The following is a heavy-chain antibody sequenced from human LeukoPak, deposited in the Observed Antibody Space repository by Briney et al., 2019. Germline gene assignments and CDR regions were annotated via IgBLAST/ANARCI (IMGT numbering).Heavy chain of an antibody. CDR1: GGSISNGNYY. V-gene: IGHV4-61*02. D-gene: IGHD5-24*01. Sequence: PSQTLSLTCTVSGGSISNGNYYWSWIRQPAGKGLEWIGRIYTSGSTSYNPSLKSRVTISVDTSKNQFSLRLSSVTAADTAVYYCPRGRIRDGYNKFYYYYHMDVWGKGTTVTVS. J-gene: IGHJ6*03. CDR3: PRGRIRDGYNKFYYYYHMDV. CDR2: IYTSGST.